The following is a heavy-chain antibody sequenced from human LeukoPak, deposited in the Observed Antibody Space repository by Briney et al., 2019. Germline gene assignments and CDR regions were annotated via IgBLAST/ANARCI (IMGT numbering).Heavy chain of an antibody. CDR2: FYTSGST. CDR3: ARSVVVPAAGYDY. V-gene: IGHV4-61*02. Sequence: SETLSLTCTVSGGSISSGSYYWSWIRQPAGKGLEWIGRFYTSGSTNYNPSLKSRVTISVDTSKNQFSLKLSSVTAADTAVYYCARSVVVPAAGYDYWGQGTLVTVSS. D-gene: IGHD2-2*01. CDR1: GGSISSGSYY. J-gene: IGHJ4*02.